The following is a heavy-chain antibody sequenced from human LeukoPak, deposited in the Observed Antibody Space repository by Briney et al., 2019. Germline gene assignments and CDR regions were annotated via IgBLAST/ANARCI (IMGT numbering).Heavy chain of an antibody. J-gene: IGHJ6*02. CDR2: ISWNSGSI. CDR1: GFTFDDYA. CDR3: ASNVGMDV. V-gene: IGHV3-9*01. Sequence: GRSLRLSCAASGFTFDDYAMHWVRQAPGKGLEWVSGISWNSGSIGYADSVKGRFTISRDNSKNTLYLQMNSLRAEDTAVYYCASNVGMDVWGQGTTVTVSS.